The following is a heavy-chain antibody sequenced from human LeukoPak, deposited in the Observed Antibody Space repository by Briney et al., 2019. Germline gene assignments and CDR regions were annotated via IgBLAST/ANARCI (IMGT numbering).Heavy chain of an antibody. D-gene: IGHD3-10*01. CDR3: ATGYLGSGSPASFNY. CDR1: GYRLTSYW. J-gene: IGHJ4*02. V-gene: IGHV5-10-1*01. Sequence: RGESLKISCKGSGYRLTSYWITWVRQMPGKGLEWMGRIDPSDSYTNYSPSFQGHVTISADKSITTAYLQWSSLNASDTAMYYCATGYLGSGSPASFNYWGQGTLVTVSS. CDR2: IDPSDSYT.